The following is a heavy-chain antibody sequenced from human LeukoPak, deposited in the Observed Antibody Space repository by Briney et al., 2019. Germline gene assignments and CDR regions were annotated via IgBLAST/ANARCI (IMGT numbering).Heavy chain of an antibody. V-gene: IGHV3-48*04. D-gene: IGHD3-10*01. CDR1: GFTFSSYS. CDR2: ISSSSSTI. CDR3: ARDKGSGSYYYYYGMDV. Sequence: GGSLRLSCAASGFTFSSYSMNWVRQAPGKGLEWVSYISSSSSTIYYADSVKGRFTISRDNAKNSLYLQMNSLRAEDTAVYYCARDKGSGSYYYYYGMDVWGQGTTVTVSS. J-gene: IGHJ6*02.